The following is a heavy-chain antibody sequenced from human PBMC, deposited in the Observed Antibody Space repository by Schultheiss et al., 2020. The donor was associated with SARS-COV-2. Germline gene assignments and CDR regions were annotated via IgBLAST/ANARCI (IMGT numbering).Heavy chain of an antibody. Sequence: GGSLRLSCAASGFTFSSYGMHWVRQAPGKGLEWVAVIWYDGSNKYYADSVKGRFTISRDNSKNTLYLQMNSLRAEDTAVYYCAKIVGWAAAENFDYWGQGTLVTVSS. CDR2: IWYDGSNK. J-gene: IGHJ4*02. D-gene: IGHD6-13*01. V-gene: IGHV3-33*06. CDR3: AKIVGWAAAENFDY. CDR1: GFTFSSYG.